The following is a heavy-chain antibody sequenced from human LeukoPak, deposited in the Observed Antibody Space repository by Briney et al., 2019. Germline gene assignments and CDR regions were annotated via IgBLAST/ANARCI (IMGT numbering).Heavy chain of an antibody. J-gene: IGHJ3*02. Sequence: PGGSLRLSCAASGFTFSSYWMSWVRQAPGKGLEWVANIKQDGSEKYYVDSVKGRFTISRDNAKNSLYLQMNSLRAEDTAVYYCARVMYSSGWYEAFDIWGQGTMVTVSS. CDR2: IKQDGSEK. CDR1: GFTFSSYW. CDR3: ARVMYSSGWYEAFDI. V-gene: IGHV3-7*01. D-gene: IGHD6-19*01.